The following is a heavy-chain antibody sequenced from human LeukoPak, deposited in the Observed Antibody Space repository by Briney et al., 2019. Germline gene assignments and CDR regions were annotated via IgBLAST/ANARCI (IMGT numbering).Heavy chain of an antibody. V-gene: IGHV4-39*01. CDR2: IYYSGST. J-gene: IGHJ4*02. CDR3: ACFWSGPYCFDY. D-gene: IGHD3-3*01. Sequence: SETLSLTCTVSGGSISSSSYYWGWIRQPPGQGLEWIGSIYYSGSTYYNPSLKSRVTISVATSKNQFSLKLSSVTASDTAVYYCACFWSGPYCFDYWGQGTLVTVSS. CDR1: GGSISSSSYY.